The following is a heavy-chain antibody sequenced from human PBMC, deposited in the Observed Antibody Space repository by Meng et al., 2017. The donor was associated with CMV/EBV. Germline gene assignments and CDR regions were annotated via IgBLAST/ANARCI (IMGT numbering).Heavy chain of an antibody. D-gene: IGHD3-3*01. V-gene: IGHV3-33*06. J-gene: IGHJ6*02. Sequence: GESLKISCAASGFTFSSYGMHWVRQAPGKGLEWVAVIWYDGSNKYYADSVKGRFTISRDNSKNTLYLQMNSLRAEDTAVYYCAKEPDTYYDFWSGYYYYYYGMDVWGQGTTVTVSS. CDR1: GFTFSSYG. CDR2: IWYDGSNK. CDR3: AKEPDTYYDFWSGYYYYYYGMDV.